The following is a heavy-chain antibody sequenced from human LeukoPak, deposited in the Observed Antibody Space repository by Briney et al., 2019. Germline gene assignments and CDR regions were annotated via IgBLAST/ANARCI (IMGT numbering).Heavy chain of an antibody. J-gene: IGHJ6*02. D-gene: IGHD3-3*01. CDR2: INHSGST. CDR3: ARGRPDYDFWSGYYYYYYGMDV. CDR1: GGSFSGYY. Sequence: SETLSLTCAVYGGSFSGYYWSWTRQPPGKGLEWIGEINHSGSTNYNPSLKSRVTISVDTSKNQFSLKLSSVTAADTAVYYCARGRPDYDFWSGYYYYYYGMDVWGQGTTVTVSS. V-gene: IGHV4-34*01.